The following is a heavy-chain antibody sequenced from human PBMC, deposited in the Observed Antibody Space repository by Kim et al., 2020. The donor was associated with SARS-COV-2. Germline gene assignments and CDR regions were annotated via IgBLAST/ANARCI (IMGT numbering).Heavy chain of an antibody. CDR1: GGSFSGYY. V-gene: IGHV4-34*01. CDR2: INHSGST. J-gene: IGHJ2*01. CDR3: ARGLSGWYRKTKWHFDL. D-gene: IGHD6-19*01. Sequence: SETLSLTCAVYGGSFSGYYWSWIRQPPGKGLEWIGEINHSGSTNYNPSLKSRVTISVDTSKNQFSLKLSSVTAADTAVYYCARGLSGWYRKTKWHFDLWGRGTLVTVSS.